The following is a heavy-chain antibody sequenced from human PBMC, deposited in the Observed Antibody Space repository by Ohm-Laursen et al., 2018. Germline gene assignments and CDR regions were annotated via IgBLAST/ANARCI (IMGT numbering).Heavy chain of an antibody. J-gene: IGHJ4*02. Sequence: GTLSLTCPVSGGSISSYYWSWIRQPPGKGLEWIGYIYYSGATKYNPSLKSRVTISVDTSKSQFSLSLTSVTAADTAVYYCARASSSIAVAGLDYWDQGTLVTVSS. CDR3: ARASSSIAVAGLDY. V-gene: IGHV4-59*01. CDR2: IYYSGAT. CDR1: GGSISSYY. D-gene: IGHD6-19*01.